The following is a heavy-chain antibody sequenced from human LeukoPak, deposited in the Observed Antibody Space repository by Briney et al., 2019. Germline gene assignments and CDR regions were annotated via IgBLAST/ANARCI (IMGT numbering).Heavy chain of an antibody. D-gene: IGHD3-10*01. J-gene: IGHJ5*02. CDR3: ARGRGLQGFGIRQNWFDP. Sequence: SETLSLTCAVYGGSFSGYYWSWIRQPPGQGLEWIGGMNHSGSTNYTPSLKTRVTITIDTSKNQFSLKLSSVTAADTAVYYCARGRGLQGFGIRQNWFDPWGQGTLVTVSS. CDR2: MNHSGST. CDR1: GGSFSGYY. V-gene: IGHV4-34*01.